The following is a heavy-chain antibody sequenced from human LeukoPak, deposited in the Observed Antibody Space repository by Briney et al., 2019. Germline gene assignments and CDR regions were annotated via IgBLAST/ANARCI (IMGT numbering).Heavy chain of an antibody. CDR2: INHSGST. D-gene: IGHD4-11*01. CDR1: GGSFSGYY. V-gene: IGHV4-34*01. CDR3: ARDPIYSNYFDY. J-gene: IGHJ4*02. Sequence: PSETLSLTCAVYGGSFSGYYWSWIRQPPGKGLEWIGEINHSGSTNYNPSLKSRVTISVDTSKNQFSLKLSSVTAADTAVYYCARDPIYSNYFDYWGQGTLVTVSS.